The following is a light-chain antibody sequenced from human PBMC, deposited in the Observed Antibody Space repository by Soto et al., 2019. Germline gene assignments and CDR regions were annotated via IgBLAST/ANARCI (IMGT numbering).Light chain of an antibody. CDR1: QSVSSSY. Sequence: EIVLTQSPGTLSLSPGERATLSCRASQSVSSSYLAWYQQKPGQAPRLLIYGASSRATGIPDRFSGSGSGQDFTLKLSSLEPEDSAVYYCQQYGSSPQTFGQGTKVEIK. CDR3: QQYGSSPQT. V-gene: IGKV3-20*01. CDR2: GAS. J-gene: IGKJ1*01.